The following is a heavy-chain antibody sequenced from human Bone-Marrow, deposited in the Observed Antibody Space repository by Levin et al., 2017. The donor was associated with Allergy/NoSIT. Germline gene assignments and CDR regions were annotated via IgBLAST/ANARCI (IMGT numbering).Heavy chain of an antibody. Sequence: GASVKVSCRASGYRFTEYDINWVRQAPGQGLEWVGWMSPSNGHTGYAQKFQGRVALTRDTSRSTAYMELGSLTSDDTAVYYCAKNVFNTGTFDDWGHGTLVTVSS. V-gene: IGHV1-8*01. CDR2: MSPSNGHT. D-gene: IGHD2/OR15-2a*01. CDR3: AKNVFNTGTFDD. CDR1: GYRFTEYD. J-gene: IGHJ4*01.